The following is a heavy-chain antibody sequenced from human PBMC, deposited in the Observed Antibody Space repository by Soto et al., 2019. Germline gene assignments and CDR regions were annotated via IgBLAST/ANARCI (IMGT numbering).Heavy chain of an antibody. CDR2: INHSGSN. J-gene: IGHJ3*02. Sequence: SETLSLTCVVSGGSFSTYYYNWIRQSPGKGLEWIGEINHSGSNNYSPSLKGRATMSLDTSKNQFSLKLTSVTAADTAVYYCARGGSNDWQVAFDIWGQGTMVTVSS. CDR1: GGSFSTYY. V-gene: IGHV4-34*01. CDR3: ARGGSNDWQVAFDI. D-gene: IGHD3-9*01.